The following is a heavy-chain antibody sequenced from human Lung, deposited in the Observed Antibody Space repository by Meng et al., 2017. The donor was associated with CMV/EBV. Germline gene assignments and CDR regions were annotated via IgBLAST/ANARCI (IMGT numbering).Heavy chain of an antibody. D-gene: IGHD6-6*01. Sequence: SQTLSLTXGIYGGSLSGYYWSWIRQTPGKGLEWIGEIRHSGDITNYNPSLKSRVTISIDASKQQFSLKLSAVTAADTAVYYCARQYSSSYYSDYWGQGTLVTVSS. V-gene: IGHV4-34*01. CDR2: IRHSGDIT. CDR1: GGSLSGYY. CDR3: ARQYSSSYYSDY. J-gene: IGHJ4*02.